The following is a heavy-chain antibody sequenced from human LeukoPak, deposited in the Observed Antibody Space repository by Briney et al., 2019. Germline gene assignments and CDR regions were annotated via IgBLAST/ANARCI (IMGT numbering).Heavy chain of an antibody. D-gene: IGHD6-19*01. CDR1: GFTFSSYG. CDR2: ISYDGSNK. CDR3: AKKFVAGYHPDAFDI. Sequence: PGGSLRLSCAASGFTFSSYGMHWVRQAAGKGLEWVAVISYDGSNKYYADSVKGRFTISRDNSKNTLYLQMNSLRAEDTAVYYCAKKFVAGYHPDAFDIWGQGTMVTVSS. V-gene: IGHV3-30*18. J-gene: IGHJ3*02.